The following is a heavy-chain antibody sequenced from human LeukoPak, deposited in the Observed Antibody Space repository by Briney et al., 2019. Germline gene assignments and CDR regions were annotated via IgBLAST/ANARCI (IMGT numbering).Heavy chain of an antibody. J-gene: IGHJ4*02. Sequence: SETLSLTSAVYGGSFSGYYWSWIRQPPGKGLEWIGEINHSGSTNYNPSLKSRVTISVDTSKNQFSLKLSSVTAADTAVYYCARSDYDFWSGSILGFDYWGQGTLVTVSS. D-gene: IGHD3-3*01. V-gene: IGHV4-34*01. CDR3: ARSDYDFWSGSILGFDY. CDR2: INHSGST. CDR1: GGSFSGYY.